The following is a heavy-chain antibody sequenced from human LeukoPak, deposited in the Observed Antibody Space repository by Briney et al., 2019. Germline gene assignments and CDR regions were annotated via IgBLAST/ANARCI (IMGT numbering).Heavy chain of an antibody. J-gene: IGHJ4*02. CDR3: ARRGATIDY. D-gene: IGHD1-26*01. CDR2: IYHSGST. Sequence: PSETLSLTCAVSGYSISSGYYWGWIRQPPGKGLEWIGSIYHSGSTYYNPSLKSRVTISVDTSKNQFSLKLSSVTAADTAVYYFARRGATIDYWGQGTLVTVSS. CDR1: GYSISSGYY. V-gene: IGHV4-38-2*01.